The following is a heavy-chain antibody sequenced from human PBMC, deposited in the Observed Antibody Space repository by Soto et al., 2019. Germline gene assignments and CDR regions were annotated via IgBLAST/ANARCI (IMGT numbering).Heavy chain of an antibody. V-gene: IGHV3-30*18. CDR3: AKLAVAEDY. CDR2: ISYDGSNK. Sequence: QVQLVESGGGVVQPGRSLRLSCAASGFTFSSYAMHWVRQAPGKGLEWVAVISYDGSNKYYADSVKGRFTISRDNSKNTLYLQMNSLRAEDTAVYYCAKLAVAEDYWGQGTLVTVSS. D-gene: IGHD6-19*01. J-gene: IGHJ4*02. CDR1: GFTFSSYA.